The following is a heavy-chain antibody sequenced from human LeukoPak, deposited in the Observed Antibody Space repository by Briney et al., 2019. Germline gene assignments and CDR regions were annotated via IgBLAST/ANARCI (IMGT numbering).Heavy chain of an antibody. CDR1: GFTLSSYW. V-gene: IGHV3-7*01. CDR3: ARVVDTDDY. Sequence: PGGSLRLSCAASGFTLSSYWMSWVRQAPGKGLEWVANIKQDGSEKYYVDSVKGRFTISRDNAKNSLYLQMNSLRAEDTAVYYCARVVDTDDYWGQGTLVTVSS. CDR2: IKQDGSEK. J-gene: IGHJ4*02. D-gene: IGHD5-18*01.